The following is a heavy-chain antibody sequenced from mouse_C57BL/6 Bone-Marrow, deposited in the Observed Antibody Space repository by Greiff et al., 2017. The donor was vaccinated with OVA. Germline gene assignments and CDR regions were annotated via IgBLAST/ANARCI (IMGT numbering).Heavy chain of an antibody. CDR2: INPSSGYT. CDR1: GYTFTSYW. Sequence: QVQLKESGAELAKPGASVKLSCTASGYTFTSYWMHWVKQRPGQGLEWIGYINPSSGYTTYKQKFKDKATLTADKSSRTAYMELSSLTYEYAAVYYCASDETWGFDYWGQGTTLTVSS. CDR3: ASDETWGFDY. V-gene: IGHV1-7*01. J-gene: IGHJ2*01.